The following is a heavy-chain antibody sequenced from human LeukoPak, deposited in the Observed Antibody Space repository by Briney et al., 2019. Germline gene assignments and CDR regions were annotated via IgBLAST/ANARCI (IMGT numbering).Heavy chain of an antibody. CDR3: ARDPSWYCGSYSDY. Sequence: ASVKVSCKASGYTFTGYYMHWVRQAPGQGLEWMGWINPNSGVTYYEQNFQGRVTMTRDTSISTAYMELSRLTSDDTAVYYCARDPSWYCGSYSDYCGQGTLVTVSS. J-gene: IGHJ4*02. D-gene: IGHD1-26*01. CDR1: GYTFTGYY. CDR2: INPNSGVT. V-gene: IGHV1-2*02.